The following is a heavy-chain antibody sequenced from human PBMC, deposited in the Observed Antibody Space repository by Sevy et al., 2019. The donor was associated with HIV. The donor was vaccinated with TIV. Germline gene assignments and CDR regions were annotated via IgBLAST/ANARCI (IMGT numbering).Heavy chain of an antibody. J-gene: IGHJ6*04. CDR2: MSNDGSKE. CDR1: GMTFSIYG. Sequence: GGSLRLSCAASGMTFSIYGMHWVRQAPGKGLEWVAIMSNDGSKENYADSVKGRFTISRDNSKNTLYLQMNSLRPEDTAVHYCAKDGSCGSEEDSYYGLDVWGEGTPVTVSS. V-gene: IGHV3-30*18. CDR3: AKDGSCGSEEDSYYGLDV. D-gene: IGHD5-12*01.